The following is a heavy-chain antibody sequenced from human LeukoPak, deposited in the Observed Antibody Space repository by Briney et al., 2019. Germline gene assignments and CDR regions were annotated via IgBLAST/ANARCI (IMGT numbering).Heavy chain of an antibody. CDR1: RFTLSSYA. CDR3: AKLKTGMTSEY. V-gene: IGHV3-23*01. D-gene: IGHD1-1*01. CDR2: ISGSGAST. Sequence: GGSLRLSCAASRFTLSSYAMSWVCQAPGKGLKCGSAISGSGASTYYADSVKGRFTISRDNSKNTLYLQMNSLRAEDTAVYYCAKLKTGMTSEYWGQGTLVTVSS. J-gene: IGHJ4*02.